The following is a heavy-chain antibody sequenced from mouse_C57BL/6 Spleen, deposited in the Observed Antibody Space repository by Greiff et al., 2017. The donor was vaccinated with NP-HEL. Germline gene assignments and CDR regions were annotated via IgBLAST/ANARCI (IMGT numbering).Heavy chain of an antibody. Sequence: QVHVKQSGAELVRPGTSVKVSCKASGYAFTNYLIEWVKQRPGQGLEWIGVINHGSGGTNYNEKFKGKATLTADKSSSTASRQLSSLTSEDSAVYFCEREGGHGVANWGQGTRVTVAA. J-gene: IGHJ3*01. V-gene: IGHV1-54*01. CDR3: EREGGHGVAN. CDR2: INHGSGGT. D-gene: IGHD3-3*01. CDR1: GYAFTNYL.